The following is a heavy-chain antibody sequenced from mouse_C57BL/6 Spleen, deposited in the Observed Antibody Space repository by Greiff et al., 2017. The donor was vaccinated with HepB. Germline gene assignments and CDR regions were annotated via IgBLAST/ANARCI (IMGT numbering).Heavy chain of an antibody. CDR2: IYPRSGNT. D-gene: IGHD1-1*01. V-gene: IGHV1-81*01. J-gene: IGHJ2*01. Sequence: VQLQESGAELARPGASVKLSCKASGYTFTSYGISWVKQRTGQGLEWIGEIYPRSGNTYYNEKFKGKATRTADKSSSTAYMELRSLTSEDSAVYFCARDSYGSSYGDYFDYWGQGTTLTVSS. CDR1: GYTFTSYG. CDR3: ARDSYGSSYGDYFDY.